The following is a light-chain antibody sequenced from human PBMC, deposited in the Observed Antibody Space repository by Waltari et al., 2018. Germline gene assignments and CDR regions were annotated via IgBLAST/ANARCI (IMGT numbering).Light chain of an antibody. V-gene: IGLV1-40*01. Sequence: QSLLTQPPSVSGAPGQRVTISCTGSSSTIGGGYDVHWYQQLPGAAPKLLIHATKNRPSGVPDRFSGSKSGTSASLVITGLQTEDEADYYCQTYDSTLSAPYVFGTGTKVSIL. CDR1: SSTIGGGYD. CDR3: QTYDSTLSAPYV. J-gene: IGLJ1*01. CDR2: ATK.